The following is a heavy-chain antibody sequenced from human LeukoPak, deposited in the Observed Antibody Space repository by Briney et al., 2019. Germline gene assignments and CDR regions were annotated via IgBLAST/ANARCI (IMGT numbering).Heavy chain of an antibody. CDR1: GYTFTGYY. J-gene: IGHJ4*02. CDR2: INPNSGNT. D-gene: IGHD3-10*01. CDR3: AREGAGAYYFDY. Sequence: ASVKVSCKASGYTFTGYYMHWVRQAPGQGLEWMGWINPNSGNTGYAQKFQGRVTMTRNTSISTAYMELSSLRSEDTAVYYCAREGAGAYYFDYWGQGTLVTVSS. V-gene: IGHV1-8*02.